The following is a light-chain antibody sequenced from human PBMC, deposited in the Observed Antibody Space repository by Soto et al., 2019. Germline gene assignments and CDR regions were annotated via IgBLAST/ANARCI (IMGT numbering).Light chain of an antibody. CDR2: GAS. CDR1: QSVSNNY. J-gene: IGKJ1*01. V-gene: IGKV3-20*01. CDR3: QQYGSSPPT. Sequence: EIVLTQSPGTLSLSPGERATLSCRASQSVSNNYLAWYQRKPGQAPRLLIYGASSRATGIPGRFSGSGSGTDFTLTITSLEPEDFAVYYCQQYGSSPPTFGQGTKVEIK.